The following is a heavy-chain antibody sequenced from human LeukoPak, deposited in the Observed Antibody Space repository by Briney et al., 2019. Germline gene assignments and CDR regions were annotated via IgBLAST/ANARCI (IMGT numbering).Heavy chain of an antibody. CDR1: GGSLSSYY. D-gene: IGHD6-19*01. CDR3: ARRVAGAVFSY. V-gene: IGHV4-59*08. Sequence: SETLSHTCTVSGGSLSSYYWSWIRQPPGKGLEWIGNIYSRGNTQYNPSLKSRVSISVDTSKKQFSLKLSSVTAADTAVYYCARRVAGAVFSYGGRDPWVTVSA. J-gene: IGHJ2*01. CDR2: IYSRGNT.